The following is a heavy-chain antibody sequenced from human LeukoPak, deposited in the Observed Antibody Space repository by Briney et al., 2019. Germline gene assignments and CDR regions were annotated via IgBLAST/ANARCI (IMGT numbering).Heavy chain of an antibody. J-gene: IGHJ4*02. Sequence: APVKVSCKASGYSFTTYAMHWVRQAPGQRLEWMGWINTGNGNTKYLQKFQGRVTFTRDTSASTAYMELSSLRFEDTAVYYCASVDYGDYWGQGTLVTVSS. CDR2: INTGNGNT. CDR1: GYSFTTYA. V-gene: IGHV1-3*04. CDR3: ASVDYGDY.